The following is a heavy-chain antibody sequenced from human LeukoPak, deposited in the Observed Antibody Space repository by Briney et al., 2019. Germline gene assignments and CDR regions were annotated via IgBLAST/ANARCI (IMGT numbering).Heavy chain of an antibody. CDR1: GFTFSGSA. Sequence: GGSLKLSCAASGFTFSGSAMHWVRQASGKGLEWVGRIRSKANSYATAYAASVKGRFTISRDDSKNTAYLQMNSLKTEDTAVYYCTRLSYCSSTSCQTVIDYWGQGTLVTVSS. D-gene: IGHD2-2*01. J-gene: IGHJ4*02. CDR2: IRSKANSYAT. CDR3: TRLSYCSSTSCQTVIDY. V-gene: IGHV3-73*01.